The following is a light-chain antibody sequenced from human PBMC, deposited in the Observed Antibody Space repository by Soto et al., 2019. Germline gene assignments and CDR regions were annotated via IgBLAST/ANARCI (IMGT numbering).Light chain of an antibody. V-gene: IGLV3-9*01. CDR1: NIGIKD. Sequence: SYEVTQPLSVSVALGQTARLTCGGDNIGIKDVNWYQQKPGQAPVVVIYRDSNRPSGIPERFSGSNSGNTATLTISTAQAGAEADYYCQVWDVSTAVFGGGTKLTVL. J-gene: IGLJ2*01. CDR3: QVWDVSTAV. CDR2: RDS.